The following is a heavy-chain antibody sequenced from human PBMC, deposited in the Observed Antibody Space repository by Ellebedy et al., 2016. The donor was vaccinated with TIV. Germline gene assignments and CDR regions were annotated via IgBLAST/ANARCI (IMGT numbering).Heavy chain of an antibody. Sequence: GESLKISCAASGFTFSSHWMHWVRQAPGKELVWISLITSNGSGTTYADSVKGRFTISRDNAKNTLYLQMNSLRAEDTAVYYCARYNWNSGHYWGQGTLITVSS. CDR1: GFTFSSHW. D-gene: IGHD1-20*01. CDR3: ARYNWNSGHY. CDR2: ITSNGSGT. V-gene: IGHV3-74*01. J-gene: IGHJ4*01.